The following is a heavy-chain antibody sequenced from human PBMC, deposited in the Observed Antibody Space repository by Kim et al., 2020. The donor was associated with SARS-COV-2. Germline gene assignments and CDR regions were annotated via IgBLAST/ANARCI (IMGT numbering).Heavy chain of an antibody. V-gene: IGHV3-23*01. D-gene: IGHD3-3*01. J-gene: IGHJ6*02. CDR1: GFTFSSYA. CDR3: AKGSSSYDFWSGYYSPYYYGMDV. Sequence: GGSLRLSCAASGFTFSSYAMSWVRQAPGKGLEWVSAISGSGGSTYYADSVKGRFTISRDNSKNTLYLQMNSLRAEDTAVYYCAKGSSSYDFWSGYYSPYYYGMDVWGQGTTVTVSS. CDR2: ISGSGGST.